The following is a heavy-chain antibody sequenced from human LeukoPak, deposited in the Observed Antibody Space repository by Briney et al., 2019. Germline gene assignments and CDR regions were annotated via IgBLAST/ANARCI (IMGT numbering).Heavy chain of an antibody. V-gene: IGHV1-2*02. CDR3: AMASSGWIDY. CDR1: GYTFTGYY. Sequence: GASVKVSCKASGYTFTGYYMHWVRQAPGQGLEWMGWINPNSGGTTYAQKFQGRVTMTRDTSISTAYMEVSRLRFDDTAMYYCAMASSGWIDYWGQGTLVTVSS. J-gene: IGHJ4*02. CDR2: INPNSGGT. D-gene: IGHD6-19*01.